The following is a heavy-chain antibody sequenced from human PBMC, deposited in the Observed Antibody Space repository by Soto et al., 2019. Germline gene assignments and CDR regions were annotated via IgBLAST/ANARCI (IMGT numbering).Heavy chain of an antibody. CDR1: GFSLNTYGVG. V-gene: IGHV2-5*02. Sequence: QITLKESGPTLVKPTQTLTLTCTVSGFSLNTYGVGVGWIRQPPGKALEWLALIYWDDDKRYSPSLKSRLTLTQDTSKTQVFLTMTNMDPEDTVTYYCARALGSWGAYYFNYWGQGTLVTVSS. J-gene: IGHJ4*02. CDR3: ARALGSWGAYYFNY. D-gene: IGHD3-16*01. CDR2: IYWDDDK.